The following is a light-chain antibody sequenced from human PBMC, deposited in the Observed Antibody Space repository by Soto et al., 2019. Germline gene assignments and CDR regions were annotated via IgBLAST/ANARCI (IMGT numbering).Light chain of an antibody. CDR3: SSYTSSSIII. V-gene: IGLV2-14*01. CDR2: EVS. Sequence: QSALTQPASVSGSPGQSITISCTGTSSDVGGYNYVSWYQQHPGKAPKLMIYEVSNRPSGVSTRFSGSKSGNTASLTISGLQAADEADYYCSSYTSSSIIIFGGGTKVTVL. J-gene: IGLJ2*01. CDR1: SSDVGGYNY.